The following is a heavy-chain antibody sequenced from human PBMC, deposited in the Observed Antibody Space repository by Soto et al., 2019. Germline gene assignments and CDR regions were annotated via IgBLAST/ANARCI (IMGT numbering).Heavy chain of an antibody. Sequence: GGSLRLSCAASGFTFSSYNMNWVRQAPGKGLEWVSSISSSSSYIYYADSVKGRFTISRDNAKNSLYLQMNSLRAEDTAVYYCARCGPSGSSGWIAYWGQGTLVTVSS. J-gene: IGHJ4*02. CDR1: GFTFSSYN. V-gene: IGHV3-21*04. D-gene: IGHD6-19*01. CDR3: ARCGPSGSSGWIAY. CDR2: ISSSSSYI.